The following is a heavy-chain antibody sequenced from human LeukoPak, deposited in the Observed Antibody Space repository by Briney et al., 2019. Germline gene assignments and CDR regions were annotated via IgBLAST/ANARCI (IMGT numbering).Heavy chain of an antibody. V-gene: IGHV1-18*01. J-gene: IGHJ5*02. CDR1: GYTFTSYG. Sequence: ASVKVSCKASGYTFTSYGISWVRQAPGQGLEWMGWISAYNGNTNYAQKLQGRVTMTTDTSTSTAYMELRGLRSDDTAVYYCARTDYDLLYNWFDPWGQGTLVTVSS. CDR2: ISAYNGNT. D-gene: IGHD3-16*01. CDR3: ARTDYDLLYNWFDP.